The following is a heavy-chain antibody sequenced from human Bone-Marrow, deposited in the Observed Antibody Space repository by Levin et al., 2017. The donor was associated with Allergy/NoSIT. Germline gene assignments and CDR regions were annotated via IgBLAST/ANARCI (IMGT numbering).Heavy chain of an antibody. CDR1: GFTFSSYA. CDR2: ISYDGSNK. Sequence: QTGGSLRLSCAASGFTFSSYAMHWVRQAPGKGLEWVAVISYDGSNKYYADSVKGRFTISRDNSKNTLYLQMNSLRAEDTAVYYCARDLRSALWAARPDYYYYGMDVWGQGTTVTVSS. V-gene: IGHV3-30-3*01. J-gene: IGHJ6*02. D-gene: IGHD6-6*01. CDR3: ARDLRSALWAARPDYYYYGMDV.